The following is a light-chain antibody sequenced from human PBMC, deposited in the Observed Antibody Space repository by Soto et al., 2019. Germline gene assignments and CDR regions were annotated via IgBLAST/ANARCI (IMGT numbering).Light chain of an antibody. V-gene: IGLV2-8*01. CDR3: SSYAGGNNWV. CDR1: SSDVGGYNY. J-gene: IGLJ3*02. Sequence: QSALTQPASVSGSPGQSITISCTGTSSDVGGYNYVSWYQQNPGKAPKLMLYDVNKRPSGVPDRFSGSKSGNTASLTVSGLQAEDEADYYCSSYAGGNNWVFGGGTKLTVL. CDR2: DVN.